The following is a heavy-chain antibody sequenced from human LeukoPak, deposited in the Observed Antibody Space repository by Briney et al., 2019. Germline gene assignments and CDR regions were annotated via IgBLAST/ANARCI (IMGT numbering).Heavy chain of an antibody. V-gene: IGHV3-23*01. D-gene: IGHD6-19*01. CDR3: AKSVCSSCCYEDH. J-gene: IGHJ4*02. Sequence: GVSVRLLCGVSGFPFSKYDMLGVRQARGKGLEGVSFIINSGTSTYYADSVKGRLPISRDNSKNTLYVQMNSLGAEDTAVYYCAKSVCSSCCYEDHWGQGSMSNVSS. CDR2: IINSGTST. CDR1: GFPFSKYD.